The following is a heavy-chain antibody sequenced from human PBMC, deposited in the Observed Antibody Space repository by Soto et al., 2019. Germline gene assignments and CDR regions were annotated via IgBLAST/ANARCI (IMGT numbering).Heavy chain of an antibody. CDR2: MYYGVNT. J-gene: IGHJ4*02. V-gene: IGHV4-39*01. D-gene: IGHD2-8*01. CDR3: ANYKRSGVYVFDY. Sequence: SETLSLTCIVSGGSISSSSYSWAWIRQPPGKGLEWIGTMYYGVNTYYNPSLESRVTISVDTPKNQFSLKLRSVTAADTAVYYCANYKRSGVYVFDYWGQGAQVT. CDR1: GGSISSSSYS.